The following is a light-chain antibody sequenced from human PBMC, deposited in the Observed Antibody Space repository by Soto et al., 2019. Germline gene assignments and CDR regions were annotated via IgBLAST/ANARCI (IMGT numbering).Light chain of an antibody. CDR1: QSVSTNY. Sequence: EIVLTQSPGTLSLSPGERTTLSCRASQSVSTNYLAWYQQKPGQAPRLLIYGASSRATGSPDRFSGSGSGADFPPPISRLEPEASALYCFQQYGSVPFTFGGGTKVEIK. J-gene: IGKJ4*01. V-gene: IGKV3-20*01. CDR3: QQYGSVPFT. CDR2: GAS.